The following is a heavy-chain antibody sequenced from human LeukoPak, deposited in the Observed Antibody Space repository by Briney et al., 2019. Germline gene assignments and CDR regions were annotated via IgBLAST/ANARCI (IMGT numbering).Heavy chain of an antibody. CDR1: GGTFSSYA. Sequence: SVKVSCKASGGTFSSYAISWVRQAPGQGLEWMGGIIPIFGTANYAQKFQGRVTITTDESTSAAYMELSSLRSEDTAVYYCARSPNDYGDYVGYYFDYWGQGTLVTVSS. J-gene: IGHJ4*02. CDR2: IIPIFGTA. CDR3: ARSPNDYGDYVGYYFDY. V-gene: IGHV1-69*05. D-gene: IGHD4-17*01.